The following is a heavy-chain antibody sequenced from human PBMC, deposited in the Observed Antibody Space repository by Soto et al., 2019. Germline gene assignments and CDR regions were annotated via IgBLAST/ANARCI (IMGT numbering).Heavy chain of an antibody. CDR1: GFIFRIHA. CDR2: ISYDGSNK. D-gene: IGHD4-17*01. J-gene: IGHJ4*02. CDR3: AREEYGAHYLYY. V-gene: IGHV3-30-3*01. Sequence: PGGSLRLSCAASGFIFRIHAMHWVCQAPGKGLEWVAVISYDGSNKYYADSVKGRFTISRDNSKNTLYLQMNSLRGEDTAVYYSAREEYGAHYLYYWGQGTVVTVSS.